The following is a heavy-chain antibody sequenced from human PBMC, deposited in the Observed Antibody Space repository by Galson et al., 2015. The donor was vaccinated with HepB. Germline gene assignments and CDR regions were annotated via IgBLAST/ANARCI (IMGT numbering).Heavy chain of an antibody. J-gene: IGHJ4*02. V-gene: IGHV3-33*01. CDR2: I. Sequence: SLRLSCAGSGFTFSRYAMHWVRQAPGKGLECVAIIDSVKCRFTISRDNSKNTRYLQMNGLRDEDTAINYCARAPAGAAYFDFWGQGTLVTVST. CDR1: GFTFSRYA. D-gene: IGHD1-14*01. CDR3: ARAPAGAAYFDF.